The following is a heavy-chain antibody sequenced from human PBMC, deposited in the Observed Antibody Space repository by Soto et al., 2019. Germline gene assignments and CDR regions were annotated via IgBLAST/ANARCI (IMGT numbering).Heavy chain of an antibody. V-gene: IGHV3-72*01. D-gene: IGHD1-26*01. CDR3: ARIPSGNYYFDY. CDR2: TRNKANSYTT. J-gene: IGHJ4*02. Sequence: GGSLRLSCAASGFTLSDHYVDWVRQAPGEGLEWVGRTRNKANSYTTEYAASVKGRFTISRDDSKNSLFLQMNSLQTEDTAVYYCARIPSGNYYFDYWGQGTLVTVSS. CDR1: GFTLSDHY.